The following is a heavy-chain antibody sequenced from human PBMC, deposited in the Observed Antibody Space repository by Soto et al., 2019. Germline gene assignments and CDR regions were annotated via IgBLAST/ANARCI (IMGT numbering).Heavy chain of an antibody. D-gene: IGHD6-19*01. Sequence: PSETLSLTCTVSGGSISSYYWSWIRQPPGKGLEWIGYIYYNGSTNYNPSLKSRVTISVDTSKNQFSLKLSSVTAADTAVYYCARVDSSGWYIGFDYCGLGTVVTISS. J-gene: IGHJ4*02. CDR1: GGSISSYY. CDR2: IYYNGST. V-gene: IGHV4-59*01. CDR3: ARVDSSGWYIGFDY.